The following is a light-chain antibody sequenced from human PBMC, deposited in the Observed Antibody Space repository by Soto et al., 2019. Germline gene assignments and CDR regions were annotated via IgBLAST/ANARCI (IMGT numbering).Light chain of an antibody. Sequence: QLVLTQPPSASGTPGQRVTISCSGSSSNIGTNTVNWYQQLPGTAPTLLIYTNNQRPSGVPARFSGSKSGTSASLAISGLQSEDEADYYCAAWDGSLNGVLFGGGTKLTVL. CDR1: SSNIGTNT. CDR3: AAWDGSLNGVL. CDR2: TNN. V-gene: IGLV1-44*01. J-gene: IGLJ2*01.